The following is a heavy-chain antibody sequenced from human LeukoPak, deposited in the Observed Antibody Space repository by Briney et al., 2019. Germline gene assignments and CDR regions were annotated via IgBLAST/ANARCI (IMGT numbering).Heavy chain of an antibody. D-gene: IGHD3-10*01. V-gene: IGHV4-59*01. CDR3: AREAFYGSGTNWFDP. J-gene: IGHJ5*02. Sequence: PSETPSITCNVSGGSISSYDWTWIRQSPGKGLGWIGYIHYTGSTIYNPSLKTRVTISLHTSKKQFSLKLTSVTTADTAVYYCAREAFYGSGTNWFDPWGQGTLVTVSS. CDR1: GGSISSYD. CDR2: IHYTGST.